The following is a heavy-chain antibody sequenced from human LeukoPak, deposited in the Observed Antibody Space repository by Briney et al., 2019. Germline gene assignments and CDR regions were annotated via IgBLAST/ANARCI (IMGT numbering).Heavy chain of an antibody. CDR2: ISWNSGSI. J-gene: IGHJ4*02. Sequence: GGSLRLSCAASGFTFSSYAMSWVRQAPGKGLEWVSGISWNSGSIGYADSVKGRFTISRDNAKNSLYLQMNSLRAEDTALYYCAKDNQWLGLDYWGQGTLVTVSS. D-gene: IGHD6-19*01. CDR3: AKDNQWLGLDY. CDR1: GFTFSSYA. V-gene: IGHV3-9*01.